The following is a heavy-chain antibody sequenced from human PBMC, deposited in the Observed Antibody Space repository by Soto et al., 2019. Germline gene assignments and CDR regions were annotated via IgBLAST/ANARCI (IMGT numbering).Heavy chain of an antibody. CDR1: GGTFSSYT. CDR3: ARHVQLGYAFDI. Sequence: GASVKVSCKVSGGTFSSYTISWVRQAPGQGLEWMGRIIPILGIANYAQKFQGRVTITADKSTSTAYMELSSLRSEDTAVYYCARHVQLGYAFDIWGQGTMVTVSS. J-gene: IGHJ3*02. V-gene: IGHV1-69*02. D-gene: IGHD7-27*01. CDR2: IIPILGIA.